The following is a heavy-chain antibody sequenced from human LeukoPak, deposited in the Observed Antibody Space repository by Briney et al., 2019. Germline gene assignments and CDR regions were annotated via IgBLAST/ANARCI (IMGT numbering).Heavy chain of an antibody. CDR2: ISWNSGSI. CDR1: GFTFADYA. CDR3: AKDSRITMVRGAFDY. D-gene: IGHD3-10*01. Sequence: GGSLRLSCAASGFTFADYAMHWVRQAPGKGLEWVSGISWNSGSIGYADSVKGRFTISRDNAKNSLYLQMNSLRAEDTALYYCAKDSRITMVRGAFDYWGQGTLVTVSS. V-gene: IGHV3-9*01. J-gene: IGHJ4*02.